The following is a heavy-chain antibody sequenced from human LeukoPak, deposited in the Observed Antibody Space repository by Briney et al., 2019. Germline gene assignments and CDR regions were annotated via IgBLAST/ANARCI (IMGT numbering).Heavy chain of an antibody. V-gene: IGHV3-21*01. CDR2: ISSSSSYI. CDR1: GFTFSSYS. Sequence: SGGSLRLSCAASGFTFSSYSMNWVRQAPGKGLEWVSSISSSSSYIYYADSVKGRFTISRDNAKNSLYLQMNSLRAEDTAVYYCAKYRQRWLITMIVVVTPHNWFDPWGQGTLSPSPQ. J-gene: IGHJ5*02. CDR3: AKYRQRWLITMIVVVTPHNWFDP. D-gene: IGHD3-22*01.